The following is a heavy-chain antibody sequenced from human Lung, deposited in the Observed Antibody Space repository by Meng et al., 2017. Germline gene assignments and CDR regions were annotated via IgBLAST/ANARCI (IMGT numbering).Heavy chain of an antibody. J-gene: IGHJ4*02. CDR1: GGSFSTHT. Sequence: QVQLAQSGAEVKKPGSSVKVACKTSGGSFSTHTFSWVRQAPGRGLEWMGSLIAVFDKTKAAPRFQDRVTFTADESTSTAYMELSSLTFDDTAVYFCARGRRNEPLFDYWGQGTLVTVSS. CDR3: ARGRRNEPLFDY. V-gene: IGHV1-69*13. D-gene: IGHD1-14*01. CDR2: LIAVFDKT.